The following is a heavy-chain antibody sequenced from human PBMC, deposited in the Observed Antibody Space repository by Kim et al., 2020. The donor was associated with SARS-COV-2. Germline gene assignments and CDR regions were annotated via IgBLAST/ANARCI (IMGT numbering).Heavy chain of an antibody. CDR1: GFTFDDYA. D-gene: IGHD3-10*01. J-gene: IGHJ3*01. Sequence: GGSLRLSCAASGFTFDDYAMHWVRQAPGKGLEWVSGISWNSGSIGYAGSVKGRFTISRDNAKNSLYLQMNSLRPEDTALYYCAKDGSGSYGGLRDAFDPWGQGTMVTVSS. CDR2: ISWNSGSI. V-gene: IGHV3-9*01. CDR3: AKDGSGSYGGLRDAFDP.